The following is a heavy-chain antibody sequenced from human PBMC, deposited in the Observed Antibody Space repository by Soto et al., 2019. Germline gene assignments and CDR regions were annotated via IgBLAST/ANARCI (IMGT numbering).Heavy chain of an antibody. CDR1: GGSINNYY. CDR3: ARDFNSIFDDFADMRWNFDP. D-gene: IGHD3-3*02. Sequence: SETLSLTCTVTGGSINNYYWSWVRQSAGKGLEWIGRVFTTGTTDYNPSLKGRVTISVDTSKNQFSLSLRSVTAADTAIYYCARDFNSIFDDFADMRWNFDPWGQGTLVTVSS. V-gene: IGHV4-4*07. J-gene: IGHJ5*02. CDR2: VFTTGTT.